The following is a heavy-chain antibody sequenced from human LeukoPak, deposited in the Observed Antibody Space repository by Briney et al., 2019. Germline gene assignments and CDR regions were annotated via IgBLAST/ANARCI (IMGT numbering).Heavy chain of an antibody. CDR2: TYYRSKWYN. J-gene: IGHJ3*02. D-gene: IGHD1-1*01. V-gene: IGHV6-1*01. Sequence: SQTLSLTCAISRDSVSSNSAAWSWIRLSPSRGLEWLGRTYYRSKWYNDYAVSVRSRITINPDTSKNLFSLQLNSVTPEDTAEYYCATTVETGDAFDIWGPGTRVTVSS. CDR3: ATTVETGDAFDI. CDR1: RDSVSSNSAA.